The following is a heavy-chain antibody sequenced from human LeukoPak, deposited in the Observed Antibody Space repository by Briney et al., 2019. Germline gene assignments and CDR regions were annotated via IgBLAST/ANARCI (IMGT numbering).Heavy chain of an antibody. J-gene: IGHJ4*02. Sequence: PGGSLRLSCAASGFTFNKYWMTWVRQAPGKGLEWLANIKQDGNDKHYVNSVKGRFTISRDNAKNSVYLQLNSLRDEDTAIYYCTRENWGPDYWGQGTLVTVSS. CDR2: IKQDGNDK. CDR1: GFTFNKYW. D-gene: IGHD7-27*01. CDR3: TRENWGPDY. V-gene: IGHV3-7*01.